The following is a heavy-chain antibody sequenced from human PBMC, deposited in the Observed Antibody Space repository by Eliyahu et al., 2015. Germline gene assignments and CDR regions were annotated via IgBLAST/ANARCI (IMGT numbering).Heavy chain of an antibody. D-gene: IGHD3-16*02. CDR2: IYSSVST. CDR1: GGSISSSSYY. J-gene: IGHJ4*02. V-gene: IGHV4-39*07. CDR3: ARDYPEVGDYVWGSYRQFDY. Sequence: QLQLQESGPGLVXPXETLSLXCTVXGGSISSSSYYWGWXRQPPGKGXEWSGSIYSSVSTYYNPSLKSRVTISVDTSKNQFSLKLSSVTAADTAVYYCARDYPEVGDYVWGSYRQFDYWGQGTLVTVXS.